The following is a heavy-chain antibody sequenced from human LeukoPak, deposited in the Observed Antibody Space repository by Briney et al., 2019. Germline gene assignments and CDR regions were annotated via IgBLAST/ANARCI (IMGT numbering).Heavy chain of an antibody. D-gene: IGHD2-15*01. V-gene: IGHV1-18*01. J-gene: IGHJ5*02. CDR2: ISVYNGNT. CDR3: ARAGYCSGGSCLNWFDA. CDR1: GYTFNSHG. Sequence: ASVKVSCKASGYTFNSHGISWVRQAPGQGLERMGWISVYNGNTNYAQKLQGRVTMTTDTSTSIAYMELRSLRSDDTAVYYCARAGYCSGGSCLNWFDAWGQGTLVTVSS.